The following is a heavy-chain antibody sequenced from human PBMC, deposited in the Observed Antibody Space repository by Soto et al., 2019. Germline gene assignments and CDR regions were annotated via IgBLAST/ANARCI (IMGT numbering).Heavy chain of an antibody. V-gene: IGHV3-23*01. J-gene: IGHJ4*02. CDR3: AKARVQYYDFWSGYPADY. Sequence: GGSLRLSCAASGFTFSGYAMSWVRQAPGKGLEWVSAISGSGGSTYYADSVKGRFTISRDNSKNTLYLQMNSPRAEDTAVYYCAKARVQYYDFWSGYPADYRAKRTRDTGAS. CDR2: ISGSGGST. D-gene: IGHD3-3*01. CDR1: GFTFSGYA.